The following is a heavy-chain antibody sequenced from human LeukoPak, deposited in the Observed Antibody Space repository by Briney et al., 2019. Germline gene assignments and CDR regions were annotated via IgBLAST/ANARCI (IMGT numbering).Heavy chain of an antibody. CDR1: GFTFSSYS. J-gene: IGHJ4*02. CDR2: ISSSSSTI. V-gene: IGHV3-48*02. Sequence: GGSLRLSCAASGFTFSSYSMNWVRQAPGKGLEWVSYISSSSSTIYYADSVKGRFTISRDNAKNSLHLQMNSLRDEDTAVYYCARDGGYCSGGSCYPPLFDYWGQGTLVTVSS. CDR3: ARDGGYCSGGSCYPPLFDY. D-gene: IGHD2-15*01.